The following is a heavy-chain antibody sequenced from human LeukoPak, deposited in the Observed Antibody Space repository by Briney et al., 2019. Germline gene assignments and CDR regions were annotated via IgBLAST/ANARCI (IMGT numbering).Heavy chain of an antibody. Sequence: SETLSLTCTVSGGSISSYYWSWIRQPAGKGLEWIGRIYTSGSTNYNPSLKSRVTMSVDTSKNQFSLKLRSVTAADTAVYYCAREVRYYYDSSGSKGYCDYWGQGTLVTVSS. CDR3: AREVRYYYDSSGSKGYCDY. J-gene: IGHJ4*02. CDR2: IYTSGST. V-gene: IGHV4-4*07. CDR1: GGSISSYY. D-gene: IGHD3-22*01.